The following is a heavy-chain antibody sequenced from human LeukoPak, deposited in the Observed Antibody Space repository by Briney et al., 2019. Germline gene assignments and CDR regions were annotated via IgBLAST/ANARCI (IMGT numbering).Heavy chain of an antibody. V-gene: IGHV6-1*01. CDR3: ARGNDGFIDY. CDR1: GDSFSSNSAA. CDR2: TYYRSKWYN. J-gene: IGHJ4*02. Sequence: SQTLSLTCAISGDSFSSNSAAWNWLRQSPSRGLEWLVRTYYRSKWYNGYAVSVKSRITINPDTSKNQFSLHLNSVTPEDTAVYYCARGNDGFIDYWGQGTLVTVSS. D-gene: IGHD3-10*01.